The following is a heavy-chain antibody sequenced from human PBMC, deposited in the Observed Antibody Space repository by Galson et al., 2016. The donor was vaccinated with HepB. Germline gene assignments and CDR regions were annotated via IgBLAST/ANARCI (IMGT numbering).Heavy chain of an antibody. Sequence: SLRLSCAASGFTFDDFTMHWVRQAPGKGLEWVSLISWDGTGTYYADSVKGRFTISRDNSKNSLYLQMDSLRTEDTALYYCTKDGREWSNYYYGMDVWGPGTTVTVSS. J-gene: IGHJ6*02. CDR1: GFTFDDFT. V-gene: IGHV3-43*01. CDR3: TKDGREWSNYYYGMDV. D-gene: IGHD3-3*01. CDR2: ISWDGTGT.